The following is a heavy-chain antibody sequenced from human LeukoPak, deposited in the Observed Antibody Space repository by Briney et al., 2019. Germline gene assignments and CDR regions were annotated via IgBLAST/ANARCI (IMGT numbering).Heavy chain of an antibody. Sequence: PSETLSLTCTVSGGSISSYYWSWIRQPPGKGLEWIGYIYYSGSTNYNPSLKSRVTISVDTSKNQFSLKLSSVTAADTAVYYCARRPRVVVPAAEDWFDPWGQGTLVTVSS. V-gene: IGHV4-59*12. CDR1: GGSISSYY. J-gene: IGHJ5*02. CDR2: IYYSGST. D-gene: IGHD2-2*01. CDR3: ARRPRVVVPAAEDWFDP.